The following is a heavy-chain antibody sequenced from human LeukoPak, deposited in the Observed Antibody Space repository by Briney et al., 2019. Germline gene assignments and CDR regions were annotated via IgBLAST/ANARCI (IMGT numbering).Heavy chain of an antibody. J-gene: IGHJ6*03. CDR1: GFTFSTYS. CDR3: ARATIRVNGDGNNYYSYLDV. V-gene: IGHV3-21*01. CDR2: ISSTSNYI. D-gene: IGHD5-24*01. Sequence: GGSLRLSCAASGFTFSTYSMHWVRQAPGKGLEWVSSISSTSNYIYYVDSVKGRFTISRDNTKNSLYLQMNSLRAEDTAVYYCARATIRVNGDGNNYYSYLDVWGKGTTVTVSS.